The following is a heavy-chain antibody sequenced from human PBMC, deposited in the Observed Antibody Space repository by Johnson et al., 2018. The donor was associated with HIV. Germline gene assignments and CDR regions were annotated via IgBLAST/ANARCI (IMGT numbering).Heavy chain of an antibody. CDR2: ISYDGSNK. CDR3: AKGAQWLPSDAFDI. V-gene: IGHV3-30*18. J-gene: IGHJ3*02. D-gene: IGHD6-19*01. Sequence: QVQLVESGGGVVQPGRSLRLSCAASGFTFSSYGMHWVRQAPGKGLEWVAVISYDGSNKYYADSVKGRFTISRDNSKNTLYLQMNSLRAEDTAVYYCAKGAQWLPSDAFDIWGQGTMVTVSS. CDR1: GFTFSSYG.